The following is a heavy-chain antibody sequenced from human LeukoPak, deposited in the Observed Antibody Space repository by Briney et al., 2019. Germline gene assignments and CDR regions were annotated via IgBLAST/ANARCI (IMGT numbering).Heavy chain of an antibody. D-gene: IGHD6-13*01. CDR1: GFTFSSYA. V-gene: IGHV3-23*01. CDR2: ISGNGGST. CDR3: ARDLGGSSWFDY. Sequence: PGGSLRLSCAASGFTFSSYAMSWVRQAPGKGLEWVSAISGNGGSTYYADSVKGRFTISRDNAKNSLYLQMNSLRAEDTAVYYCARDLGGSSWFDYWGQGTLVTVSS. J-gene: IGHJ4*02.